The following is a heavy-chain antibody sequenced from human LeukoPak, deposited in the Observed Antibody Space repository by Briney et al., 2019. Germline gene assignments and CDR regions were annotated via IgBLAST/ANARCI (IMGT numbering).Heavy chain of an antibody. CDR1: GYSISSGYY. J-gene: IGHJ4*02. D-gene: IGHD4/OR15-4a*01. V-gene: IGHV4-38-2*02. CDR3: ARHDNGSPDY. Sequence: SETLSLTCTVSGYSISSGYYWGWIRQPPGKGLEWIGSIYHSGSTYYNPSLKSRVTISVDTSKNQFSLKLSSVTAADTAVYYCARHDNGSPDYWGQGTLVTVSS. CDR2: IYHSGST.